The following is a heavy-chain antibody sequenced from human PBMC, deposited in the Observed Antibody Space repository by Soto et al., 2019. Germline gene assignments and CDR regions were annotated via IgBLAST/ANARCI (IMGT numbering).Heavy chain of an antibody. CDR2: IRSKANSYAT. D-gene: IGHD6-6*01. Sequence: GGSPRLSCAASGFTFSGSAMHWVRQASGKGLEWVGRIRSKANSYATAYAASVKGRFTISRDDSKNTAYLQMNSLKTEDTAVYYCTRPLGYSSSSGTGWGQGTLVTVSS. CDR3: TRPLGYSSSSGTG. CDR1: GFTFSGSA. J-gene: IGHJ4*02. V-gene: IGHV3-73*01.